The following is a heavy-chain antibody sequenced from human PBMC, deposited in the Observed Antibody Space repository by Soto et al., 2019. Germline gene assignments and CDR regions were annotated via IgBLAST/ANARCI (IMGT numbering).Heavy chain of an antibody. CDR2: MYYSGST. V-gene: IGHV4-59*01. Sequence: SETLSLTCTVSGGAISSYYWSWIRQPPGKGLEWIGFMYYSGSTKYNPSLKSRVTISIDTSKIQFSLKLSSVTAADTAVYYCARDTRSRFGSGYYIGGNYYYGMHVWGQGTTVTVSS. CDR3: ARDTRSRFGSGYYIGGNYYYGMHV. CDR1: GGAISSYY. J-gene: IGHJ6*02. D-gene: IGHD3-3*01.